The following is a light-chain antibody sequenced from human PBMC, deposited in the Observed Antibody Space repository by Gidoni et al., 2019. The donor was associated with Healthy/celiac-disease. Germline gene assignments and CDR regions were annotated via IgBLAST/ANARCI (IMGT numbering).Light chain of an antibody. CDR1: QSVGSN. Sequence: EIVLTQSPPTLSVSPGERVPLSCRASQSVGSNLAWYQQKPGQAPRLLIYGASTRATGIPDRFSGSGSGTEFTLTISSLQSEDFAVYYCQQYNDWPRTFGQGTKVEIK. CDR2: GAS. V-gene: IGKV3-15*01. J-gene: IGKJ1*01. CDR3: QQYNDWPRT.